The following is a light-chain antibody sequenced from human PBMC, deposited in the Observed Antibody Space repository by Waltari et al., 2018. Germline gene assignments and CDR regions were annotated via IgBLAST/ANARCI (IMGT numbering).Light chain of an antibody. CDR2: QDS. Sequence: SYELTQSPSVSVSPGQTASISCSGDKLEDRYVCWYQQKPGQSPVLVLHQDSKRPSGIPERFSGFNSGNTATLTISETQAVDEADYYCQAWDRNTYVVFGGGTKLTVL. CDR1: KLEDRY. CDR3: QAWDRNTYVV. J-gene: IGLJ2*01. V-gene: IGLV3-1*01.